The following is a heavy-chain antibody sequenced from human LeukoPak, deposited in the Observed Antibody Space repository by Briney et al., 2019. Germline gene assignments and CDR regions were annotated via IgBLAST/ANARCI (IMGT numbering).Heavy chain of an antibody. CDR1: GFTFSSYA. V-gene: IGHV3-30-3*01. Sequence: GGSLRLSCAASGFTFSSYAMHWVRQAPGKGLEWVAVISYDGSNKYYADSVKGRFTISRDNSKNTLYLQMNSLRAEDTAVYYCARDGDIVVVPAETGYFDYWGQGTLVTVSS. J-gene: IGHJ4*02. CDR2: ISYDGSNK. D-gene: IGHD2-2*01. CDR3: ARDGDIVVVPAETGYFDY.